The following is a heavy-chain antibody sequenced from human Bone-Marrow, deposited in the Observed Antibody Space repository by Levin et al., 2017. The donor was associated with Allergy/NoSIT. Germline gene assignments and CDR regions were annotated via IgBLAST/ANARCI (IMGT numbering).Heavy chain of an antibody. V-gene: IGHV3-64D*06. CDR1: GSTFSNFA. CDR2: ISSPGSSI. Sequence: GGSLRLSCSASGSTFSNFAMHWVRQAPGKGLEFVSAISSPGSSIYYADSVKGRFTISRDNSKNTLYLQMSSLRAEDTAVYYCVKDRKGYDFGSLDYWGQGTLVTVSS. CDR3: VKDRKGYDFGSLDY. D-gene: IGHD5-12*01. J-gene: IGHJ4*02.